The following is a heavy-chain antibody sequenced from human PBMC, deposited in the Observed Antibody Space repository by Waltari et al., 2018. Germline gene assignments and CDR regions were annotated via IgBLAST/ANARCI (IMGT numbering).Heavy chain of an antibody. Sequence: QVQVVQSGAEVKKPGASVKVSCKASGYSFTDYHMHWVRQAPGQGLEWMGWIYPNSGGTNYAQKFQGRVTLTRDTSISTVYTELSSLRSDDTAVYYCVRENWHYDYWGQGTLVTVSS. J-gene: IGHJ4*02. CDR3: VRENWHYDY. CDR1: GYSFTDYH. D-gene: IGHD1-7*01. CDR2: IYPNSGGT. V-gene: IGHV1-2*02.